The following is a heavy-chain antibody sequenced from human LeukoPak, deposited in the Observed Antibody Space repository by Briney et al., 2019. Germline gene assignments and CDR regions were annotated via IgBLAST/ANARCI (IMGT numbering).Heavy chain of an antibody. CDR1: GYTFTDYY. CDR2: INTNSGGP. D-gene: IGHD6-19*01. Sequence: ASVKVSCKASGYTFTDYYIHWVRQAPGQGLEWMGRINTNSGGPNYAQKFQGRVTMTRDTSISAAYMELGSLTSDDTAVFYCARARRAVAGRDFDYWGQGTLVTVSS. V-gene: IGHV1-2*06. J-gene: IGHJ4*02. CDR3: ARARRAVAGRDFDY.